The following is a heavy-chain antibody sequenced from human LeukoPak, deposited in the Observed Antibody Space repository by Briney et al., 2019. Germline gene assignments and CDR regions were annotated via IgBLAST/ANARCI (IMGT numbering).Heavy chain of an antibody. CDR2: ISGSGGST. Sequence: PGGSLRLSCAASGFTFSSYGMSWVRQAPGKGLEWVSAISGSGGSTYYADSVKGRFTISRDNSKNTLYLQMNSLRAEDTAVYYCSTYGSGRKFDYWGQGTLVTVSS. J-gene: IGHJ4*02. V-gene: IGHV3-23*01. CDR1: GFTFSSYG. CDR3: STYGSGRKFDY. D-gene: IGHD3-10*01.